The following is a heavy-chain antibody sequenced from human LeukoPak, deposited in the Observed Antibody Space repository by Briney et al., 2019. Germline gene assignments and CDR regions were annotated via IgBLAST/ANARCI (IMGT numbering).Heavy chain of an antibody. J-gene: IGHJ3*02. CDR1: GFXAWTYG. V-gene: IGHV3-30*02. CDR3: AQKISRSARRPGQRAPRRDWAVDI. D-gene: IGHD6-6*01. Sequence: GGSLRLSCGASGFXAWTYGMHWVRQAPGKGLEWVAHIRGDGSDRNYADSVKGRFTISRDNYKDTMFLQMDSLRAEDTAVYYCAQKISRSARRPGQRAPRRDWAVDIWGQGTMVTVSS. CDR2: IRGDGSDR.